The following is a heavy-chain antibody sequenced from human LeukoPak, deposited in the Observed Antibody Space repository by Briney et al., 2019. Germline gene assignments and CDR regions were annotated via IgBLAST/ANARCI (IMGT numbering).Heavy chain of an antibody. CDR2: IYTSGST. CDR1: GGSISSYY. V-gene: IGHV4-4*07. J-gene: IGHJ5*02. D-gene: IGHD2-15*01. CDR3: AREGYCSGGSCYGNWFDP. Sequence: PSETLSLTCTGSGGSISSYYWSWIRQPAGKGLEWIGRIYTSGSTDYNPSLKSRVTKSVDTSKNQFSLKLSSVTAADTAVYYCAREGYCSGGSCYGNWFDPWGQGTLVTVSS.